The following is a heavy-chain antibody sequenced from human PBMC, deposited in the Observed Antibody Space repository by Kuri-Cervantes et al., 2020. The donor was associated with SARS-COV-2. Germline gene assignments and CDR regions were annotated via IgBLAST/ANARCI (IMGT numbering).Heavy chain of an antibody. Sequence: SETLSLTCTVSGGSISSGDYYWSWIRQPPGKGLEWIGYIYYSGSTYYNPSLKSRVTISGDTSKNQFSLTLSSVTAADTAVYYCASSPNYYDSSGYVGWFDPWGQGTLVTVSS. CDR2: IYYSGST. CDR3: ASSPNYYDSSGYVGWFDP. J-gene: IGHJ5*02. V-gene: IGHV4-30-4*08. D-gene: IGHD3-22*01. CDR1: GGSISSGDYY.